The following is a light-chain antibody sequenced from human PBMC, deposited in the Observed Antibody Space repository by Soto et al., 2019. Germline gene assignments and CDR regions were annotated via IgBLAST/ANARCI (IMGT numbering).Light chain of an antibody. J-gene: IGKJ2*01. CDR2: DAS. CDR1: QEISNY. CDR3: QKYDNIPYT. V-gene: IGKV1-33*01. Sequence: DIQMTQSPSSLSASVGDRVTITCQASQEISNYLNWYQQKPGKAPKLLLYDASNLETGVPARFSGSGSGTDFTLTISSLQPEDIAAYYCQKYDNIPYTFGQGTQLEIK.